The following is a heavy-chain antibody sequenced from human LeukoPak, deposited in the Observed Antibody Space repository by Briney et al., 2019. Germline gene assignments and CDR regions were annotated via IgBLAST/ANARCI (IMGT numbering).Heavy chain of an antibody. CDR1: GGTFSSYA. J-gene: IGHJ6*02. Sequence: TVKVSCKASGGTFSSYAISWVRQAPGQGLEWMGGIIPIFGTANYAQKLQGRVTMTTDTSTSTAYMELRSLRSDDTAVYYCARAHYDFWSGLYYYYGMDVWGQGTTVTVSS. CDR3: ARAHYDFWSGLYYYYGMDV. CDR2: IIPIFGTA. V-gene: IGHV1-69*05. D-gene: IGHD3-3*01.